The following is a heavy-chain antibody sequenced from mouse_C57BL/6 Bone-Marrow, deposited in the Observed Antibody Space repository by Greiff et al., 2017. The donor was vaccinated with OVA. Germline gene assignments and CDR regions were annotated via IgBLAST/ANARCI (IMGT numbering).Heavy chain of an antibody. Sequence: EVQRVESEGGLVQPGSSMKLSCTASGFTFSDYYMAWVRQVPEKGLEWVANLNYDGSSTYYLDSLKSRFIISRDNAKNILYLQMSSLTSEDTATYYCARGVGLPYFDYWGQGTTLTVSS. J-gene: IGHJ2*01. D-gene: IGHD5-5*01. CDR1: GFTFSDYY. CDR2: LNYDGSST. V-gene: IGHV5-16*01. CDR3: ARGVGLPYFDY.